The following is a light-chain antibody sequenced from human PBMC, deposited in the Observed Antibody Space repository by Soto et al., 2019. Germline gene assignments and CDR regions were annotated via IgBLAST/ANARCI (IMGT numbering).Light chain of an antibody. CDR2: DAS. V-gene: IGKV1-39*01. CDR3: QQAFSFPFT. Sequence: DIQMTQSPSSRSASGGDRVTITCQASQDINNYVNWYQQKPGKAPKLLIFDASSLQSGVPSRFSGGGSGTDFSLTIYSLQSEDSATYYCQQAFSFPFTFGPGTKVDIK. CDR1: QDINNY. J-gene: IGKJ3*01.